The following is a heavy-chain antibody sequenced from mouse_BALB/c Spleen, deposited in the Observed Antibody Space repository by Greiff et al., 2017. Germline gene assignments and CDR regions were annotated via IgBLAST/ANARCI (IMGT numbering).Heavy chain of an antibody. CDR1: GYTFTDYN. Sequence: EVQLQQSGPELVKPGASVKISCKASGYTFTDYNMHWVKQSHGKSLEWIGYIYPYNGGTGYNQKFKSKATLTVDNSSSTAYMELRSLTSEDSAVYYCARHGIYYDYGRDAMDYWGQGTSVTVSS. V-gene: IGHV1S29*02. J-gene: IGHJ4*01. D-gene: IGHD2-4*01. CDR2: IYPYNGGT. CDR3: ARHGIYYDYGRDAMDY.